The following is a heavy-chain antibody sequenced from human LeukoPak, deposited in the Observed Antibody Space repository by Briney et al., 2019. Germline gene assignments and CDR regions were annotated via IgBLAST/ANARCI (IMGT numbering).Heavy chain of an antibody. D-gene: IGHD4-23*01. Sequence: SETLTLTCTVSGYSISSGYYWGWIRQPPGKGLEWIGSIYHSGSTYYNPSLKSRVTISVDTSKNQFSLKLSSVTAADTAVYYCARVEEGYGGKSEYWGQGTLVTVPS. J-gene: IGHJ4*02. CDR3: ARVEEGYGGKSEY. V-gene: IGHV4-38-2*02. CDR1: GYSISSGYY. CDR2: IYHSGST.